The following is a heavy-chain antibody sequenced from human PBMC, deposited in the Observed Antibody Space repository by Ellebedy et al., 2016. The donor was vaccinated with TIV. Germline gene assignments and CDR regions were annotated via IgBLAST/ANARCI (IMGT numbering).Heavy chain of an antibody. J-gene: IGHJ4*02. CDR1: GFAFDTDW. V-gene: IGHV3-7*03. CDR3: ETDEGIY. D-gene: IGHD3-10*01. CDR2: IKPGGNEK. Sequence: PGGSLRLSCAAFGFAFDTDWMNWVRQAPGKGLEWVANIKPGGNEKFYVGSVVGRFTISRDNANNSLYLQMDSLRAEDTAVYYCETDEGIYWGQGTLVTVSS.